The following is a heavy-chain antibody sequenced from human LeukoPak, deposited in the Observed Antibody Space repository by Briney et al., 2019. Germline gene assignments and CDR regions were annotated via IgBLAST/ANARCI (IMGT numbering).Heavy chain of an antibody. D-gene: IGHD4-17*01. CDR3: ARDPGGDNAY. CDR2: ISSSGTTM. V-gene: IGHV3-48*03. Sequence: GGSLRLSCAASGFTFSSYEMNWVRQAPGKGQEWISYISSSGTTMDYADSVKAIFTISIDNSMDTLYLQMNSLRVEDTAVYYCARDPGGDNAYWGQGTLVTVSS. CDR1: GFTFSSYE. J-gene: IGHJ4*02.